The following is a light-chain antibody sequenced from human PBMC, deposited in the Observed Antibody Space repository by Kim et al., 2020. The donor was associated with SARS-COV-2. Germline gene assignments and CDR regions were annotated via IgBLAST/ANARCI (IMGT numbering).Light chain of an antibody. CDR1: QTVSNNY. CDR2: DAS. J-gene: IGKJ5*01. V-gene: IGKV3-20*01. Sequence: EIVLTQSPATLSLSPGQRATLSCRAGQTVSNNYLAWYKQKAGQAPRLLFFDASSRTTGVPDRFSASGSGTDFTLTIGRLEPEDFAVYYCQQYGSSPTFGQGTRLEIK. CDR3: QQYGSSPT.